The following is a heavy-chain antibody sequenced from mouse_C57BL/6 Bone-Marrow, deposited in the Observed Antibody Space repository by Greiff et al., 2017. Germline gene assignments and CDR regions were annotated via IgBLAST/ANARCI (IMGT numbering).Heavy chain of an antibody. D-gene: IGHD2-4*01. CDR3: ARDDYDPWYFDV. Sequence: EVKLVESGGGLVKPGGSLKLSCAASGFTFSDYGMHWVRQAPEKGLEWVAYISSGSSTIYYADTVKGRFTIPRDNAKNTLFLQMTSLRSEDTAMYYCARDDYDPWYFDVWGTGTTVTVSS. V-gene: IGHV5-17*01. J-gene: IGHJ1*03. CDR2: ISSGSSTI. CDR1: GFTFSDYG.